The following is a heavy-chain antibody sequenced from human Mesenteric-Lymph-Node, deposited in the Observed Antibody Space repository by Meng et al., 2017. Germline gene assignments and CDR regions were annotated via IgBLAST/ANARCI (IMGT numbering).Heavy chain of an antibody. D-gene: IGHD4-23*01. J-gene: IGHJ3*02. V-gene: IGHV3-9*01. CDR2: ISWNSGSI. CDR1: GFTFDDYA. CDR3: AKASATVVTYAFDI. Sequence: SLKISCAASGFTFDDYAMHWVRQAPGKGLEWVSGISWNSGSIGYADSVKGRFTIPRDNAKNSLYLQMNSLRAEDTALYYCAKASATVVTYAFDIWGQGTMVTVSS.